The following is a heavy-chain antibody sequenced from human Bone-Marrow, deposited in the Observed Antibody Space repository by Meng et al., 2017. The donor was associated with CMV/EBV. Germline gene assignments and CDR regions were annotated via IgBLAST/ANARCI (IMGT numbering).Heavy chain of an antibody. CDR2: IDWDDDK. V-gene: IGHV2-70*04. Sequence: SGPTLVKLTQTLTLTCTCSGFSLSTSGMRVSWIRQPPGKVLEWLARIDWDDDKFYSTSLKTRLTISKDTSKNQVVLTMTNMDPVDTATYYCARTPSSSSENWFDPWGQGALVTVSS. J-gene: IGHJ5*02. D-gene: IGHD6-6*01. CDR1: GFSLSTSGMR. CDR3: ARTPSSSSENWFDP.